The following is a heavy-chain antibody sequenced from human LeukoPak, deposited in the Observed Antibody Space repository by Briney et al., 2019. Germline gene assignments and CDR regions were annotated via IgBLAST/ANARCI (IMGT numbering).Heavy chain of an antibody. Sequence: GGSLRLSCAVSGFTFSSYAMSWVRQAPGKGLEWVSAISGSGGSTYYADSVKGRFTISRDNSKSTLYLQMNSLRAEDAAVYYCAKTIVPTRNYDYYYGMDVWGQGTTVTVSS. D-gene: IGHD1-14*01. J-gene: IGHJ6*02. V-gene: IGHV3-23*01. CDR1: GFTFSSYA. CDR2: ISGSGGST. CDR3: AKTIVPTRNYDYYYGMDV.